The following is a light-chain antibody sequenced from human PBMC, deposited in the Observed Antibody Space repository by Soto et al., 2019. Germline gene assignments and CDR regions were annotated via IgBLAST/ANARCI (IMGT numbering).Light chain of an antibody. J-gene: IGLJ2*01. CDR3: ASWDSSLTGGV. CDR1: SPNIGNNI. CDR2: EDN. V-gene: IGLV1-51*02. Sequence: QSVLTQPPSLSAAPGQKVTISCSGSSPNIGNNIVSWYQQLPGTAPKLLIYEDNKRPSGIPDRFSGSKSGTSATLGITGLQTGDEAEYYCASWDSSLTGGVFGGGTQLTVL.